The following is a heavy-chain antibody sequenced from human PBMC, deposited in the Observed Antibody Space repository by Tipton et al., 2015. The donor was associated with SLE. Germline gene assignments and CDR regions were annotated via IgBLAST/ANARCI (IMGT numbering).Heavy chain of an antibody. CDR3: ARDLFVEFYRSWSDYAYYFDY. D-gene: IGHD3-3*01. J-gene: IGHJ4*02. V-gene: IGHV4-38-2*02. Sequence: TLSLTCSVSGYSLSSGFYWGWLRQSPGKGLGWIGSIYHSGSTQYNPSLKSRVTISVDTSGNQVSLRLRSVTAADTAVYYCARDLFVEFYRSWSDYAYYFDYWGQGVLVTVSS. CDR2: IYHSGST. CDR1: GYSLSSGFY.